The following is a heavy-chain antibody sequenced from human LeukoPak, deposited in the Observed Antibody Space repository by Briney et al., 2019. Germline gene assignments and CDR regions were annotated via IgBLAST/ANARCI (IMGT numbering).Heavy chain of an antibody. Sequence: SETLSLTCNVSGGSVSSSNHHWAWIRQSPGMGLEWVGTFFSTGRTSQNPDPSLKGRVTLSVDTSRNQFSLHLRSLTAADTAIFYCANTPGSSTSWYHFDNWGQGTLVTVSS. CDR3: ANTPGSSTSWYHFDN. D-gene: IGHD6-13*01. J-gene: IGHJ4*02. V-gene: IGHV4-39*01. CDR2: FFSTGRT. CDR1: GGSVSSSNHH.